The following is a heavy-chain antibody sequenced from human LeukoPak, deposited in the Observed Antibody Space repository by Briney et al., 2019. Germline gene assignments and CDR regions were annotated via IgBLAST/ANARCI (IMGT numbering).Heavy chain of an antibody. CDR1: GGSFSGYY. J-gene: IGHJ6*03. V-gene: IGHV4-34*01. D-gene: IGHD5-18*01. Sequence: SETLSLTCAVYGGSFSGYYWSWIRQPPGKGLEWIGEINHSGSTNYNPSLKSRVTISVDTSKNQFSLKLSSVTAADTAVYYCASTEDYSYGSDYYYYMDVWGKGATVTISS. CDR3: ASTEDYSYGSDYYYYMDV. CDR2: INHSGST.